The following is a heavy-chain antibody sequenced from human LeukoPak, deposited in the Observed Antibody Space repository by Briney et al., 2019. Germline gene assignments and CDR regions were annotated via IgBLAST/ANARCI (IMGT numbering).Heavy chain of an antibody. D-gene: IGHD3-22*01. CDR3: AKLSRGDSSGYYQYYYYYGMDV. CDR1: GFTFSGYW. CDR2: ISGSGGST. V-gene: IGHV3-23*01. Sequence: GGSLRLSCAASGFTFSGYWMHWVRQAPGKGLEWVSAISGSGGSTYYADSVKGRFTISRDNSKNTLYLQMNSLRAEDTAVYYCAKLSRGDSSGYYQYYYYYGMDVWGQGTTVTVSS. J-gene: IGHJ6*02.